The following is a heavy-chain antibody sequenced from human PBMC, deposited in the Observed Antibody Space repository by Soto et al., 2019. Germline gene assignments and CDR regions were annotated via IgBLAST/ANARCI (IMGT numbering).Heavy chain of an antibody. V-gene: IGHV3-66*01. CDR1: GFTVSSNY. CDR2: IYSGGST. D-gene: IGHD4-17*01. J-gene: IGHJ6*03. Sequence: PGGSLRLSCAASGFTVSSNYMSWVRQAPGKGLEWVSVIYSGGSTYYADSVKGRFTISRDNSKNTLYLQMNSLRAEDTAVYYCARVRMWRDYGDQPGGYMDVWGKGTTVTVSS. CDR3: ARVRMWRDYGDQPGGYMDV.